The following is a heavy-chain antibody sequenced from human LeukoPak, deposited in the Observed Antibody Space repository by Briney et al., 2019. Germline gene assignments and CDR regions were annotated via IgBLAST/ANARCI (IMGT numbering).Heavy chain of an antibody. CDR3: ARVRGSTERYFDY. CDR1: GYSISSGYY. CDR2: IYHSGST. D-gene: IGHD3-16*01. Sequence: PSETLSLTCAVSGYSISSGYYWGWIRQPPGKGLEWIGSIYHSGSTYYNPSLKSRVTISVDTSKNQFSLKLSSVTAADTAVYYCARVRGSTERYFDYWGQGTLVTVSS. V-gene: IGHV4-38-2*01. J-gene: IGHJ4*02.